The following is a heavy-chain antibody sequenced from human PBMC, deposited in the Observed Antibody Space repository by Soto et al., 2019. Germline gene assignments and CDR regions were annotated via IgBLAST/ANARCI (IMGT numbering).Heavy chain of an antibody. V-gene: IGHV4-34*01. J-gene: IGHJ4*02. CDR3: ARDKITGLFDY. D-gene: IGHD2-8*02. CDR1: GGSFSGYY. Sequence: QVQLQQWGAGLLKPSETLSLTCAVYGGSFSGYYWTWIRQPPGTGLEWIGEINHSGSTNYNPSLKSRVTISVDTSKKQFSLKLTSVTAAETAVYYCARDKITGLFDYWGQGTLVTVSS. CDR2: INHSGST.